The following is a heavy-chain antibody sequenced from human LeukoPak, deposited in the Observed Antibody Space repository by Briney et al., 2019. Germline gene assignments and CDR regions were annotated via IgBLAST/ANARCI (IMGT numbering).Heavy chain of an antibody. CDR2: INPNTGGI. CDR1: GYTFTGYY. D-gene: IGHD5-18*01. J-gene: IGHJ4*02. V-gene: IGHV1-2*02. CDR3: ARDPYSNYFDY. Sequence: SMNVSCMSSGYTFTGYYMHWVRQAPGKGLEGMGWINPNTGGINYAQKFQGRVTMTRNTSISAAYMELSRLRSDDTAVYYCARDPYSNYFDYWGQGTLVTVSS.